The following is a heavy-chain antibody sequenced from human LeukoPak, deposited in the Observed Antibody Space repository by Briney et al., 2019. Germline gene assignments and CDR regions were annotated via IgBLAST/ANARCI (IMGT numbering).Heavy chain of an antibody. CDR3: ATVFIDSSGYSYFDY. CDR1: GFXFSSYS. D-gene: IGHD3-22*01. Sequence: GGSLRLSCAASGFXFSSYSMSWVRQAPGKGLEWVSSISSSSTYISYADSVKGRFTISRDNAKNSLYLQMNSLRAEDTAVYYCATVFIDSSGYSYFDYWGQGTLVTVSS. V-gene: IGHV3-21*01. J-gene: IGHJ4*02. CDR2: ISSSSTYI.